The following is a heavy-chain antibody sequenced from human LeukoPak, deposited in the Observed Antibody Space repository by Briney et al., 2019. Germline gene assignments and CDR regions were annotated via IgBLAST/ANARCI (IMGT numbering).Heavy chain of an antibody. J-gene: IGHJ4*02. CDR3: ARPPTSRSIAAADGNFDY. D-gene: IGHD6-13*01. Sequence: GESLKISCKGSGYSFTSYWIGWVRQMPGKGLEWTGIIYPGDSDTRYSPSFQGQVTISADKSISTAYLQWGSLKASDTAMYYCARPPTSRSIAAADGNFDYWGQGTLVTVSS. CDR2: IYPGDSDT. CDR1: GYSFTSYW. V-gene: IGHV5-51*01.